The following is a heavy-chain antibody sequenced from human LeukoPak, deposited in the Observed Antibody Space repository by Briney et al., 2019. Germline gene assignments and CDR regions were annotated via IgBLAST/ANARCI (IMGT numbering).Heavy chain of an antibody. CDR2: IEQDGSEK. CDR3: ARAEGRFGEPHYYYGMDV. Sequence: GGSLRLSCAASGFTFSSYWMSWVRQAPGKGLEWVANIEQDGSEKYYVDSVKGRFTISRDNAKNSLYLQMNSLRAEDTAVYYCARAEGRFGEPHYYYGMDVWGQGTTVTVSS. D-gene: IGHD3-10*01. V-gene: IGHV3-7*04. J-gene: IGHJ6*02. CDR1: GFTFSSYW.